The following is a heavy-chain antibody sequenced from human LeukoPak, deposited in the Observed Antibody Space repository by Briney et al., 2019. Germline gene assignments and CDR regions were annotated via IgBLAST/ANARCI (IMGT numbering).Heavy chain of an antibody. CDR3: ARPDILTGSYFDY. CDR2: IRYDGSNK. J-gene: IGHJ4*02. D-gene: IGHD3-9*01. Sequence: QSGVSLRLSCAASGFTFSSYGMHWVRQAPGKGREWVAFIRYDGSNKYYADSVKGRFTISRDNSTNTLYLQMNSLRAEDTAVYYCARPDILTGSYFDYWGQGTLVTVSS. V-gene: IGHV3-30*02. CDR1: GFTFSSYG.